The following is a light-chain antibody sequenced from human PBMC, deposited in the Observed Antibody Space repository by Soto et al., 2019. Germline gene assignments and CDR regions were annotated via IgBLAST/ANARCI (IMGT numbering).Light chain of an antibody. CDR3: QSYDSSLSAL. V-gene: IGLV1-40*01. CDR1: SSNIGAGYD. Sequence: QPVLTQPPSVSGAPGQRVTISCTGSSSNIGAGYDVHWYQQLPGTAPKLLIYGNSNRPSGVPDRFSGSKSGTSASLAITGRQAEDEADYYCQSYDSSLSALFGGGTKVTVL. CDR2: GNS. J-gene: IGLJ3*02.